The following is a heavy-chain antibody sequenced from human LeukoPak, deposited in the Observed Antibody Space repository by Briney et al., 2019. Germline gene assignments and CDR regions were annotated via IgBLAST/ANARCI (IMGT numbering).Heavy chain of an antibody. CDR2: IGTAGDT. D-gene: IGHD1-26*01. CDR3: ARQSTPHGNFDY. V-gene: IGHV3-13*01. Sequence: PGGSLRLSCSASGFTFSNYDIHWVRQATGKGLEWVSAIGTAGDTFYPGSVKGRFTISRENAKNSLYLQMNSLRAEDTAVYYCARQSTPHGNFDYWGQGTLVTVSS. CDR1: GFTFSNYD. J-gene: IGHJ4*02.